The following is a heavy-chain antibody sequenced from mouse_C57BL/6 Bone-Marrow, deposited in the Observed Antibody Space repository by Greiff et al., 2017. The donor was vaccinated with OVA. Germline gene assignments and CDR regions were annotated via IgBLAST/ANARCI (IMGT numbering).Heavy chain of an antibody. D-gene: IGHD2-3*01. CDR1: GFTFSDYG. CDR2: ISSGSSTI. Sequence: EVKLMESGGGLVKPGGSLKLSCAASGFTFSDYGMHWVRQAPEKGLEWVAYISSGSSTIYYADTVKGRFTISRDNATNTLFLQMTSLRSEDTAMDYCARNGYYGDFDVWGTGTTVTVSS. J-gene: IGHJ1*03. V-gene: IGHV5-17*01. CDR3: ARNGYYGDFDV.